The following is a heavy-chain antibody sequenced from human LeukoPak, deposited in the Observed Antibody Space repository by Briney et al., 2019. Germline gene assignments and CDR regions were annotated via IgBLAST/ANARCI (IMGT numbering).Heavy chain of an antibody. V-gene: IGHV3-53*05. Sequence: GGSLRLSCAASGFTVSSNYMSWVRQAPGKGLEWVSFIYSAGNTYYADSVKGRFTISRDNSKNTLYLQMNSLRAEDTAVYYCATELQTIVGASRLFDYWGQGTLVTVSS. CDR1: GFTVSSNY. D-gene: IGHD1-26*01. J-gene: IGHJ4*02. CDR3: ATELQTIVGASRLFDY. CDR2: IYSAGNT.